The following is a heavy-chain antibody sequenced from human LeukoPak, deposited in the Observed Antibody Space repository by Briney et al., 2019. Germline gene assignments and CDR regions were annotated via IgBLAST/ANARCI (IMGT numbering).Heavy chain of an antibody. CDR2: IYYSGST. CDR1: GGSFSGYY. V-gene: IGHV4-59*01. Sequence: SETLSLTCAVYGGSFSGYYWSWIRQPPGKGLEWIGYIYYSGSTNYNPSLKSRVTISVDTSKNQFSLKLSSVTAADTAVYYCARVLRRYYFDYWGQGTLVTVSS. J-gene: IGHJ4*02. D-gene: IGHD2-15*01. CDR3: ARVLRRYYFDY.